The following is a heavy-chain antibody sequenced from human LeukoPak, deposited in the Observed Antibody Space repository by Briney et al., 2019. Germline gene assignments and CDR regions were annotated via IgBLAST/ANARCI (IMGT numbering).Heavy chain of an antibody. CDR2: IYHSGST. V-gene: IGHV4-34*01. CDR1: GGSFSGYY. D-gene: IGHD1-26*01. J-gene: IGHJ4*02. CDR3: ARPQPGGSGSYYFDY. Sequence: SETLSLTCAVYGGSFSGYYWSWIRQPPGKGLEWIGSIYHSGSTYYNPSLKSRVTISVDTSKNQFSLKLSSVTAADTAVYYCARPQPGGSGSYYFDYWGQGTLVTVSS.